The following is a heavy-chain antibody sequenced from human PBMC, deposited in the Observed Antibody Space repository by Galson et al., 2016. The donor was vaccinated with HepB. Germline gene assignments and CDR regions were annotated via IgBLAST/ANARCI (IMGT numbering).Heavy chain of an antibody. V-gene: IGHV4-34*01. CDR3: ARVGIVVVVAATTRVFDY. Sequence: ETLSLTCAVYGGSFSDYYWSWIRQPPGKGLEWIGEINPSGSTNYNPSLKSRVTISVDKSKNQFSLNVNSVTVADTAVYYCARVGIVVVVAATTRVFDYWGQGTLVTVSS. CDR1: GGSFSDYY. D-gene: IGHD2-15*01. J-gene: IGHJ4*02. CDR2: INPSGST.